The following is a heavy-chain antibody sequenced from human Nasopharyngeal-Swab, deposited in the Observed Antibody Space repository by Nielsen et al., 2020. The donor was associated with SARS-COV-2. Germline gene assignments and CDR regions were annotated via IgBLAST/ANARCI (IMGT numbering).Heavy chain of an antibody. J-gene: IGHJ4*02. Sequence: PGKGLEWIGYIYYSGSTYYNPSLKSRVTISVDTSKNQFSLKLSSVTAADTAVYYCARVFPDYYDSSGYLDYWGQGTLVTVSP. D-gene: IGHD3-22*01. V-gene: IGHV4-30-4*01. CDR2: IYYSGST. CDR3: ARVFPDYYDSSGYLDY.